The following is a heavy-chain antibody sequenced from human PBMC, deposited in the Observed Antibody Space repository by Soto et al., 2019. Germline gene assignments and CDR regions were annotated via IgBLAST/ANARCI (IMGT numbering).Heavy chain of an antibody. J-gene: IGHJ5*02. CDR2: IYHSGST. V-gene: IGHV4-4*02. CDR3: ARDVSDSYGWLDP. CDR1: GGTISSSNW. Sequence: SETLSLTCAVSGGTISSSNWWICVREPPGKGLEWIGEIYHSGSTNYNPSLKSRVTISVDKSKNKFSLKLSSVTAADTDVYYCARDVSDSYGWLDPWGQGTLLTLSS. D-gene: IGHD3-22*01.